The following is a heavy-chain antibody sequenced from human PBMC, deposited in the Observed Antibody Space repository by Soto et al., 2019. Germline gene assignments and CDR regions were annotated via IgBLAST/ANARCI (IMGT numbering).Heavy chain of an antibody. J-gene: IGHJ6*03. CDR2: ISGSGGST. D-gene: IGHD3-3*01. Sequence: GGSLRLSCAASGFTFSSYAMSWVRQAPGKGLEWVSAISGSGGSTYYADSVKGRFTISRDNSKNTLYLQMNSLRAEDKAVYYSAKDQGTTYYDFWSGYPGDYYYYYMDVWGKGTTVTVSS. CDR1: GFTFSSYA. V-gene: IGHV3-23*01. CDR3: AKDQGTTYYDFWSGYPGDYYYYYMDV.